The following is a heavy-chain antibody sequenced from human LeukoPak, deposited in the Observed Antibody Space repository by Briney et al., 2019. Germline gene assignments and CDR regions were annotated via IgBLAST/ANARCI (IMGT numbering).Heavy chain of an antibody. Sequence: GGSLRLSCAASGFTFSTFAMIWVRQPPGKGLEWVSSIFPSGGEIHYADSVRGRFTISRDNSKSTLSLQMNSLRAEDTAVYYCAKGTKAHILTAYMRDRWFDPWGQGTLVTVSS. D-gene: IGHD3-9*01. V-gene: IGHV3-23*01. CDR2: IFPSGGEI. CDR3: AKGTKAHILTAYMRDRWFDP. CDR1: GFTFSTFA. J-gene: IGHJ5*02.